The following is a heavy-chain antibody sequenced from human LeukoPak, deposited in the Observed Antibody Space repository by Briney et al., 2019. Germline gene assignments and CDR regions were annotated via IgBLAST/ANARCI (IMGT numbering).Heavy chain of an antibody. CDR1: GFTFSNYT. CDR3: AKAAGYGEQQTHAGVFDY. J-gene: IGHJ4*02. Sequence: GGSLRLSCAASGFTFSNYTMNWVRQAPGKGLEWVSAISATSDSTYYAESVKGRFTISRDNSKNTLFLQVNSLRAEDTAVYYCAKAAGYGEQQTHAGVFDYWGQGTMVTVSS. D-gene: IGHD4-17*01. CDR2: ISATSDST. V-gene: IGHV3-23*01.